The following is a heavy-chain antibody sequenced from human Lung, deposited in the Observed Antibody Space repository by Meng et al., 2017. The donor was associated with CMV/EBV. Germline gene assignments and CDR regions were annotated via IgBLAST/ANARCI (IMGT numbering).Heavy chain of an antibody. V-gene: IGHV1-3*01. CDR2: INVDSGNT. D-gene: IGHD5-12*01. CDR3: ARDVYGGYDS. CDR1: GYTFTEYA. Sequence: KVSCKTSGYTFTEYALQWVRQATGQRLEWMGWINVDSGNTKYSQNFQGRLTITRDTSATTAYMELSSLRSEDTAVYYCARDVYGGYDSWGQGTLVTVSS. J-gene: IGHJ5*01.